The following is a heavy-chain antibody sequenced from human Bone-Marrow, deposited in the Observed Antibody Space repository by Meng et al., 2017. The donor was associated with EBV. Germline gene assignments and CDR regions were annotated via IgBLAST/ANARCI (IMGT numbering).Heavy chain of an antibody. CDR1: GGTFNSDA. CDR2: LIPMSGAP. J-gene: IGHJ4*02. D-gene: IGHD3-10*01. Sequence: QVQVGQSGAEVKKPGSWVKVSCWTSGGTFNSDAVSWVRQAPGQGLEWMGGLIPMSGAPHYAQKFQGRVTITADESTSTHYMDLSNLRSDDTAMYYCASESGRGFTPDYWGQGTLVTVSS. CDR3: ASESGRGFTPDY. V-gene: IGHV1-69*01.